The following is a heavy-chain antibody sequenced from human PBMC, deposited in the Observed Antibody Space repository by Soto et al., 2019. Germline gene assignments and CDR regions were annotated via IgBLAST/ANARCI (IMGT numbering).Heavy chain of an antibody. Sequence: GESLKIACQGSGDSFASYGSGWVRHMPGKGLEWMGIIYPGDSDTRYSPSFQGQVTISADKAISTAYLQWSSLKASDTPMYDCARRYRSSHRCPSNYYAMDVWGKGTTVTVSS. J-gene: IGHJ6*04. D-gene: IGHD2-2*01. CDR2: IYPGDSDT. CDR1: GDSFASYG. CDR3: ARRYRSSHRCPSNYYAMDV. V-gene: IGHV5-51*01.